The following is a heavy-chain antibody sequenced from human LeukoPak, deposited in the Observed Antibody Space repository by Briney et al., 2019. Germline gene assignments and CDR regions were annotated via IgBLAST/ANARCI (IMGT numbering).Heavy chain of an antibody. V-gene: IGHV1-18*01. J-gene: IGHJ3*02. CDR1: GYTFTSYG. Sequence: ASVKVSCKASGYTFTSYGISWVRQAPGQGLEWMGWISAYNGNTNYAQKLQGRVTMTTDTSTGTAYMELRSLRSDDTAVYYCARDIVVVPAANRGAFDIWGQGTMVTVSS. D-gene: IGHD2-2*01. CDR2: ISAYNGNT. CDR3: ARDIVVVPAANRGAFDI.